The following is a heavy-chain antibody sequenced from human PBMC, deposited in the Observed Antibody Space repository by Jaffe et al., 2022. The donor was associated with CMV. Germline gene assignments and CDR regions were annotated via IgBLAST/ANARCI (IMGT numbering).Heavy chain of an antibody. CDR2: IYYSGST. CDR3: ARVKGGGVMVRGGFDY. Sequence: QVQLQESGPGLVKPSETLSLTCTVSGGSISSYYWSWIRQPPGKGLEWIGYIYYSGSTNYNPSLKSRVTISVDTSKNQFSLKLSSVTAADTAVYYCARVKGGGVMVRGGFDYWGQGTLVTVSS. V-gene: IGHV4-59*01. D-gene: IGHD3-10*01. CDR1: GGSISSYY. J-gene: IGHJ4*02.